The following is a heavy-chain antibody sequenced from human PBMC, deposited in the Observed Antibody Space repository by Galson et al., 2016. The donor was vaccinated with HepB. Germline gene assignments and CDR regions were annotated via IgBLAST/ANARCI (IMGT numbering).Heavy chain of an antibody. CDR1: GFTFDNYT. J-gene: IGHJ2*01. CDR2: VSHSSTYE. V-gene: IGHV3-21*01. Sequence: SLRLSCAASGFTFDNYTMNWLRQAPGKGLEWVSSVSHSSTYEYYADPVEGRFTISRDNAKNSLYLEMNSLRVEDTAVFYCARSLGWYFDVWGRGTLVTVSS. CDR3: ARSLGWYFDV. D-gene: IGHD6-6*01.